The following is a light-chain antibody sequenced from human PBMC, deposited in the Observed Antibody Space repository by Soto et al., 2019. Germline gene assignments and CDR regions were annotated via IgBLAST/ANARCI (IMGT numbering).Light chain of an antibody. J-gene: IGLJ1*01. V-gene: IGLV2-14*01. CDR2: EVS. Sequence: QSALTQPASVSGSPGQSITISCTGTSSDVGSYNRVSWYQQPPGTAPKLIIYEVSNRPSGVSNRFSGSKSGNTASLTISGLQAEDEADYFCNSYTTRSTYVFGTGTKSPS. CDR1: SSDVGSYNR. CDR3: NSYTTRSTYV.